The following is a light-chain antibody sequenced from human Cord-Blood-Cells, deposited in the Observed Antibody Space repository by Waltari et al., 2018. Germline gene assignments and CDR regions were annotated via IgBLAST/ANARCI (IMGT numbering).Light chain of an antibody. Sequence: EIVLTQSPATLSLSPGERATLSCRASQSVSSYLAWYQQKPGQAPRLLIYDASNSATGIPARFSGSGSETDFTLTISSLEPEDFAVYYCQQRSNWPKYTFGQGTKLEIK. CDR1: QSVSSY. CDR3: QQRSNWPKYT. CDR2: DAS. J-gene: IGKJ2*01. V-gene: IGKV3-11*01.